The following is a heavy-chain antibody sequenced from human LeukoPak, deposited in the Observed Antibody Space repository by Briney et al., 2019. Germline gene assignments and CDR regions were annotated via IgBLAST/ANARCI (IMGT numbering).Heavy chain of an antibody. CDR1: GYTFTSYG. CDR2: ISAYTGNT. J-gene: IGHJ5*02. CDR3: AREGAVYSSGWYGRRFDP. D-gene: IGHD6-19*01. Sequence: ASVKVSCKASGYTFTSYGISWVRQAPGQGLEWIGWISAYTGNTHYAQKLQGRVTMTTDTSTTTAYTELRSLRSDDTAVYYCAREGAVYSSGWYGRRFDPWGQGTLVTVSS. V-gene: IGHV1-18*01.